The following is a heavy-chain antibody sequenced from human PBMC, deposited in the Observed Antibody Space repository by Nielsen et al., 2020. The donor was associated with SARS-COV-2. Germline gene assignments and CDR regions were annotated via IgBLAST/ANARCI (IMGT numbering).Heavy chain of an antibody. CDR3: ARGGHRELYVPYYYGMDV. CDR1: GDSISTSSYC. V-gene: IGHV4-39*07. CDR2: IYYSGAT. J-gene: IGHJ6*02. D-gene: IGHD1-26*01. Sequence: SETLSLTCTVSGDSISTSSYCWGWIRQPPGTGLEWIGSIYYSGATYYNASLKSRVTISVDTSKNQFSLKLSSVTAADTAVYYCARGGHRELYVPYYYGMDVWGQGTTVTVSS.